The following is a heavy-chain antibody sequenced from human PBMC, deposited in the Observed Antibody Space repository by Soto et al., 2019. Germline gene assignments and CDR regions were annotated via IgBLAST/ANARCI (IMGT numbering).Heavy chain of an antibody. J-gene: IGHJ4*02. CDR3: ATANRELSYGFPGSYFDY. CDR2: FDPEDGET. V-gene: IGHV1-24*01. CDR1: GYTLTELS. D-gene: IGHD1-26*01. Sequence: ASVKVSCKVSGYTLTELSMHWVRQAPGKGLEWMGGFDPEDGETIYAQKFQGRVTMTEDTSTDTAYMELSSLRSEDTAVYYCATANRELSYGFPGSYFDYWGQGTLVTVYS.